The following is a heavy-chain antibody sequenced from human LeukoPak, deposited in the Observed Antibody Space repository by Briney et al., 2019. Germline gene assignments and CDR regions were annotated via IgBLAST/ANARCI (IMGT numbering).Heavy chain of an antibody. V-gene: IGHV4-34*01. CDR1: GGSFSGYY. Sequence: SETLSLTCAVYGGSFSGYYWSWIRQPPGKGLEWIGEINHSGSTNYNPSLKSRVTISVDTSKNQFSLKLSSVTAADTAVYYCARGGWGGVQTSLYYYYYMDVWGKGTTVTVSS. J-gene: IGHJ6*03. CDR2: INHSGST. CDR3: ARGGWGGVQTSLYYYYYMDV. D-gene: IGHD2-8*02.